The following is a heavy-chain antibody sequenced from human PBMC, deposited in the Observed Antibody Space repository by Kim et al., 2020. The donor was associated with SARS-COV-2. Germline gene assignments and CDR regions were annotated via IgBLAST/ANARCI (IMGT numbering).Heavy chain of an antibody. J-gene: IGHJ4*01. Sequence: SETLSLTCTVSGGSISSGGYYWSWIRQHPGKGLEWIGNINYSGSTTYTPSLTSRVTISSNPSTNQFSLNPASVPAPHPPVFYCARARIPMILVVTYFYY. V-gene: IGHV4-31*03. CDR1: GGSISSGGYY. CDR2: INYSGST. D-gene: IGHD3-22*01. CDR3: ARARIPMILVVTYFYY.